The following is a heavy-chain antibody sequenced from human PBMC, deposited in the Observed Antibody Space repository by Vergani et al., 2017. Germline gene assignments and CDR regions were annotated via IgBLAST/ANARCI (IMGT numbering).Heavy chain of an antibody. D-gene: IGHD3-22*01. Sequence: EVQLLESGGGLVQPGGSLRLSCAASGFTFSTYAMTWVRQAPGKGLEWVSNISSDGGSTYYTDAVKGRFTISRDNSKNTLSLQMNSLTAEDTAIYYCAGPQGTSACYDGGFYYWGQGILVTVSS. CDR2: ISSDGGST. J-gene: IGHJ4*02. V-gene: IGHV3-23*01. CDR1: GFTFSTYA. CDR3: AGPQGTSACYDGGFYY.